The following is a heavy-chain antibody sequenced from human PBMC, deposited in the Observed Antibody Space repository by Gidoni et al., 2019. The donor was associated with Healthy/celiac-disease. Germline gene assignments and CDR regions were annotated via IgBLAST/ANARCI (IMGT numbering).Heavy chain of an antibody. CDR3: ARPSGYSSGWYPH. CDR2: IYPGDSGT. V-gene: IGHV5-51*03. D-gene: IGHD6-19*01. Sequence: EVQLVQSGAEVNKPGEYLKISWKGSGYSVTSYWIGWVRQMPGKGLEWMGIIYPGDSGTRYSPSCQGQVTISADKSISTAYLQWSSLKASDTAMYYCARPSGYSSGWYPHWGQRTLVTVSS. J-gene: IGHJ4*02. CDR1: GYSVTSYW.